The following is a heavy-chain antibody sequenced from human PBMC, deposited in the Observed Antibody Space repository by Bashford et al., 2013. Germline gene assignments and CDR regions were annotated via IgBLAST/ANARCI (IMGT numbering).Heavy chain of an antibody. V-gene: IGHV1-69*13. CDR2: IIPIFGTA. Sequence: SVKVSCKASGGTFSSYAISWVRQAPGQGLEWMGGIIPIFGTANYAQKFQGRVTITADESTSTAYMELSSLRSEDTAVYYCAREKRSCSGGSCYPPTAHFDIWGQGTMVTVSS. J-gene: IGHJ3*02. CDR1: GGTFSSYA. D-gene: IGHD2-15*01. CDR3: AREKRSCSGGSCYPPTAHFDI.